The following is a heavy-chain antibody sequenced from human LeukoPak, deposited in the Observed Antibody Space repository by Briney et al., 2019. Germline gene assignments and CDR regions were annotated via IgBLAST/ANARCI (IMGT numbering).Heavy chain of an antibody. V-gene: IGHV4-59*01. CDR3: ARGALGIAARPLFDY. Sequence: SETLSLTCAVYGGSFSGYYWSWIRQPPGKGLEWIGYIYYSGSTNYNPSLKSRVTISVDTSKNQFSLKLSSVTAADTAVYYCARGALGIAARPLFDYWGQGTLVTVSS. J-gene: IGHJ4*02. D-gene: IGHD6-6*01. CDR1: GGSFSGYY. CDR2: IYYSGST.